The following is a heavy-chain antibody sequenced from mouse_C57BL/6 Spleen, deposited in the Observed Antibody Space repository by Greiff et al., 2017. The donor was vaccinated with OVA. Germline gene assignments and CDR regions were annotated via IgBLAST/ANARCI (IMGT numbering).Heavy chain of an antibody. CDR1: GYTFTSYT. Sequence: QVQLQQSGAELARPGASVKMSCKASGYTFTSYTMHWVKQRPGQGLEWIGYINPSSGYTKYNQKFKDKATLTADKSSSTAYMQLSSLTSEDSAVYYCARHYGSSFFFDYWGQGTTLTVSS. D-gene: IGHD1-1*01. CDR3: ARHYGSSFFFDY. CDR2: INPSSGYT. V-gene: IGHV1-4*01. J-gene: IGHJ2*01.